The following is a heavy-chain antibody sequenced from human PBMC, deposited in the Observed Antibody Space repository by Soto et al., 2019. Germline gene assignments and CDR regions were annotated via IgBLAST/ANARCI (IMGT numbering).Heavy chain of an antibody. Sequence: QVQLVQSGAEVKKPGSSVKVSCKASGGSFSNHALSWVRQAPGQGLEWMGGIIPMLGTTNYAQKFQGRVAITEDKSTSTAYMELSSLRSEDTAVYYCARGGEYYDFWSGPSNYDLEVWGQGTKVTVSS. CDR3: ARGGEYYDFWSGPSNYDLEV. V-gene: IGHV1-69*06. CDR2: IIPMLGTT. J-gene: IGHJ6*02. CDR1: GGSFSNHA. D-gene: IGHD3-3*01.